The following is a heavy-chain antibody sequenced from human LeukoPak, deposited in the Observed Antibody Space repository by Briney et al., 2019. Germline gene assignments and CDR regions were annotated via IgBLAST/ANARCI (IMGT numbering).Heavy chain of an antibody. V-gene: IGHV3-23*01. CDR3: ASKAGVRYYYYGMDV. CDR2: ISDSGDYT. J-gene: IGHJ6*02. Sequence: GGSLRLSCAASGFTFSNCGMSWVRQAPGKGLEWVSAISDSGDYTYYADSVKGRFTISRDNSKNTLYLQMNSLRAEDTAVYYCASKAGVRYYYYGMDVRGQGTTVTVSS. D-gene: IGHD2-8*01. CDR1: GFTFSNCG.